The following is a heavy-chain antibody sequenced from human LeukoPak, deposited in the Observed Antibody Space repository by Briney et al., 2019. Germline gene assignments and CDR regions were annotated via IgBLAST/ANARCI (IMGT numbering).Heavy chain of an antibody. D-gene: IGHD4-11*01. CDR3: AKRGQLLSGHQYMDV. CDR1: TNSFFDYA. Sequence: GGSLRLSCEASTNSFFDYAMNWVRQAPGKGLVWVAFIKNDGSYKRFAESVKGRFTISRDNSNNTLHLHMNSLRSEDTAVYLCAKRGQLLSGHQYMDVWGKGTAVTVSS. CDR2: IKNDGSYK. V-gene: IGHV3-30*02. J-gene: IGHJ6*03.